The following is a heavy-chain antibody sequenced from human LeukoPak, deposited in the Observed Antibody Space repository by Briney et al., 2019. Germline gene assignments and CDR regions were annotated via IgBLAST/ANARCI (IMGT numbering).Heavy chain of an antibody. D-gene: IGHD2-2*02. CDR2: IYPGDSDT. CDR1: GYSFTSYW. J-gene: IGHJ4*02. Sequence: NPGESLKISCKGSGYSFTSYWIGWVRQMPGKGLEWMGIIYPGDSDTRYSPSFQGQVTISADKSISTAYLQWSSLKASDTAMYYCATVADIVVVPAVIPSAFDYWGQGTLVTVSS. CDR3: ATVADIVVVPAVIPSAFDY. V-gene: IGHV5-51*01.